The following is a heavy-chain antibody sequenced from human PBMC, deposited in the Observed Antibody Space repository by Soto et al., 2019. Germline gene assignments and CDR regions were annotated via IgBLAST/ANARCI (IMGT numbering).Heavy chain of an antibody. Sequence: EVQLLESGGGLVQPGGSLRLSCAASGFTFSRYAMSWVRQAPGKGLEWVSAVSGSGGSTYYADSVKGRFTFSRDNYKNSLYLQMNSLRAEDTAVYYCAKDGAHIVGVVAASGYYGMNVWGQGPTVTVSS. CDR1: GFTFSRYA. CDR3: AKDGAHIVGVVAASGYYGMNV. D-gene: IGHD2-15*01. CDR2: VSGSGGST. V-gene: IGHV3-23*01. J-gene: IGHJ6*02.